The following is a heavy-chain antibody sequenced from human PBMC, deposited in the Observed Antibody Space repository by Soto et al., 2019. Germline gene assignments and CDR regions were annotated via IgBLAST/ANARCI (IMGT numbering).Heavy chain of an antibody. CDR2: INPNSGGT. Sequence: GASVKVSCKASGYTFTGYYMHWVRQAPGQGLEWMGWINPNSGGTNYAQKFQGWVTMTRDTSISTAYIELSRLRSDDTAVYYCARDARPCVSGFIGYNRAPAFDIWGQGTMVTVSS. J-gene: IGHJ3*02. CDR1: GYTFTGYY. V-gene: IGHV1-2*04. CDR3: ARDARPCVSGFIGYNRAPAFDI. D-gene: IGHD5-18*01.